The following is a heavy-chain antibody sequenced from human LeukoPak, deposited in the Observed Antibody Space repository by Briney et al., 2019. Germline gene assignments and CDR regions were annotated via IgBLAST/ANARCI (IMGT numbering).Heavy chain of an antibody. CDR1: GFTFSSFW. D-gene: IGHD3-16*01. V-gene: IGHV3-74*01. CDR3: ARVRMGDDFNPFDY. CDR2: INSDGSET. Sequence: GGSLRLSCAASGFTFSSFWIYWVRHAPGKGLVWVSRINSDGSETIYADSVKGRFTISRDNAKNTLYLQMNSLRAEDTAVYYCARVRMGDDFNPFDYWGQGTLVTVSS. J-gene: IGHJ4*02.